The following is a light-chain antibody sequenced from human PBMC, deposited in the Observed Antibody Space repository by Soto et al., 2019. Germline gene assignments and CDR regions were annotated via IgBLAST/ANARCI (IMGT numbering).Light chain of an antibody. Sequence: EIVMTQSPATLSVSPGERATLPSRASQSVSSFLVWYQQKPGQAPRLLIYDASNRATGIPDRFRGSGSGTDFTLTISSLEPEDFAVYYCQQRSNWPITFGQGTRLEIK. V-gene: IGKV3-11*01. CDR1: QSVSSF. CDR2: DAS. CDR3: QQRSNWPIT. J-gene: IGKJ5*01.